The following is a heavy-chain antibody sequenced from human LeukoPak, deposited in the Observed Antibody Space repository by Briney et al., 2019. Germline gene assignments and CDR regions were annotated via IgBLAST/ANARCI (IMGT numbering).Heavy chain of an antibody. CDR3: ARVYSSWYLDY. CDR2: IYYSGST. CDR1: GGSISSGGYS. D-gene: IGHD6-6*01. J-gene: IGHJ4*02. V-gene: IGHV4-30-4*07. Sequence: SETLSLTCAVSGGSISSGGYSWSWIRQPPGKGLEWIGYIYYSGSTYYNPSLKSRVTISVDTSKNQFSLKLSSVTAADTAVYYCARVYSSWYLDYWGQGTLVTVSS.